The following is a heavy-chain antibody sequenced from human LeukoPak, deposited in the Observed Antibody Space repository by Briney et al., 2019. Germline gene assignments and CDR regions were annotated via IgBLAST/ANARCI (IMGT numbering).Heavy chain of an antibody. J-gene: IGHJ4*02. CDR1: GFTLSSYE. V-gene: IGHV3-23*01. CDR3: AREMRRSVDY. CDR2: ISNSGGST. Sequence: GGSLRLSCTASGFTLSSYEMSWIRQAPGKGLEWVSSISNSGGSTYHADSVKGRFTISRDNSKNTLYLQMNSLRAEDTAVYYCAREMRRSVDYWGQGTLVTVSS.